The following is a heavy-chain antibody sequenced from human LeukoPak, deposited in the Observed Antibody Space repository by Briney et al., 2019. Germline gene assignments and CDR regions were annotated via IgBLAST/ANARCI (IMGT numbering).Heavy chain of an antibody. V-gene: IGHV4-34*01. CDR1: GGSFSGYY. Sequence: SETLSLTCAVYGGSFSGYYWSWIRQPPGKGLEWIGEINHSGSTSYNPSLKSRVTISVDTSKNQFSLKLSSVTAADTAVYYCARARVAARPSAFDYWGQGTLVTVSS. CDR3: ARARVAARPSAFDY. D-gene: IGHD6-6*01. J-gene: IGHJ4*02. CDR2: INHSGST.